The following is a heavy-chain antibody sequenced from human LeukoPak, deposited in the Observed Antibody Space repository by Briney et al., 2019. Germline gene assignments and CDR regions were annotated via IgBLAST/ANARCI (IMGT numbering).Heavy chain of an antibody. CDR2: IWYDGSNK. CDR1: GFTFSSYG. Sequence: GGSLRLSCAASGFTFSSYGMHWVRQAPGKGREWVAVIWYDGSNKYYADSVKGRFTISRDNSKNTLYLQINSLRAEDTAVYYCARGRYYGSGSYLDYWGQGTLVTVSS. V-gene: IGHV3-33*01. CDR3: ARGRYYGSGSYLDY. D-gene: IGHD3-10*01. J-gene: IGHJ4*02.